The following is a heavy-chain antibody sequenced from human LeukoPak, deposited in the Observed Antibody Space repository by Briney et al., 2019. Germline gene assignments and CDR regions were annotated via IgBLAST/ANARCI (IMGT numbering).Heavy chain of an antibody. CDR1: GFTFSTYE. CDR3: AREIRSISSGSYGGGYFDY. D-gene: IGHD6-19*01. V-gene: IGHV3-48*03. Sequence: GGSLRLSCAATGFTFSTYEMNWVRQAPGKGLEWVSYISSSGSTIYYADSVKGRFTISRDNAKNSLYLQMNSLRAEDTAVYYCAREIRSISSGSYGGGYFDYWGQGTLVTVSS. J-gene: IGHJ4*02. CDR2: ISSSGSTI.